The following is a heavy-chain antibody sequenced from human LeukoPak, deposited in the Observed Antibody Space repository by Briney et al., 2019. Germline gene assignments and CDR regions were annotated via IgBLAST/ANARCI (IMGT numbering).Heavy chain of an antibody. CDR1: GFTFGIYW. J-gene: IGHJ2*01. V-gene: IGHV3-7*01. D-gene: IGHD4-17*01. CDR3: ARLGPYYGDLDWKFDL. CDR2: IKRDGSEK. Sequence: GGSLRLSCAASGFTFGIYWMSWVRQAPGKGLEWVANIKRDGSEKYYVDSVKGRFTISRDNAKNSLYLQMNSLRAEDTAVYYCARLGPYYGDLDWKFDLWGRGTLVTVSS.